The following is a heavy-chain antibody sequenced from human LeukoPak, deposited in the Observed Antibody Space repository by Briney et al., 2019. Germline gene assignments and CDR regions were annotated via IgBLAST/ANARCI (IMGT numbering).Heavy chain of an antibody. CDR2: IYSGGST. D-gene: IGHD2-15*01. J-gene: IGHJ4*02. Sequence: GGSLRLSCAASGFTVSSNYMSWVRQAPGKGLEWVSVIYSGGSTCYADSVKSRFTISRDNSKNTLYLQMNSLRAEDTAVYYCARDFPPDGVYCSGGSCYHDYWGQGTLVTVSS. CDR1: GFTVSSNY. CDR3: ARDFPPDGVYCSGGSCYHDY. V-gene: IGHV3-66*01.